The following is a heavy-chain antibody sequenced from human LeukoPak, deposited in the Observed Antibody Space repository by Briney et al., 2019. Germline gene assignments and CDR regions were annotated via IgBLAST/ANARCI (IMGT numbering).Heavy chain of an antibody. J-gene: IGHJ4*02. CDR3: ARMLPGYSYGWGYFDY. D-gene: IGHD5-18*01. CDR2: INHSGST. CDR1: GGSFSGYY. V-gene: IGHV4-34*01. Sequence: SETLSLTCAVYGGSFSGYYWSWIRQPPGKGLEWIGEINHSGSTNHNPSLKSRVTISVDTSKNQFSLKLSSVTAADTAVYYCARMLPGYSYGWGYFDYWGQGTLVTVSS.